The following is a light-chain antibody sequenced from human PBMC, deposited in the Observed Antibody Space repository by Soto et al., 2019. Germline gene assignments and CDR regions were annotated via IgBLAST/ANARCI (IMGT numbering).Light chain of an antibody. CDR2: KAS. Sequence: DIHMTQSPSTLSGSVGDRVTITCRASQTISSWLAWYQQKPRKAPKLLIYKASTLKSGVPSRFSGSGSGTEFTLTISSLQPDDFATYYCQHYNSYSEAFGQGTKVDI. J-gene: IGKJ1*01. V-gene: IGKV1-5*03. CDR3: QHYNSYSEA. CDR1: QTISSW.